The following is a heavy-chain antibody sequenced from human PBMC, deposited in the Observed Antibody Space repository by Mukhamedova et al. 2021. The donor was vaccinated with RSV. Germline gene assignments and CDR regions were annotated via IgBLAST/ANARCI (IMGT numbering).Heavy chain of an antibody. Sequence: GWVAFIRFDGSNKDYADSVRGRFTVSRDNSKDTLDLPLSSVRPEDTGIYYCAKVIYSGTYRPIFASWGQGTLVTVSS. D-gene: IGHD5-12*01. J-gene: IGHJ4*02. V-gene: IGHV3-30*02. CDR2: IRFDGSNK. CDR3: AKVIYSGTYRPIFAS.